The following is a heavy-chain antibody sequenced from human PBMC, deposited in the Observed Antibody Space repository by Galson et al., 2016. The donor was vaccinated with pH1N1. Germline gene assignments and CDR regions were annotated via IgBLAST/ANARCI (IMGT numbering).Heavy chain of an antibody. CDR1: GFSFHDYT. D-gene: IGHD3-16*01. Sequence: SLRLSCAASGFSFHDYTMHWVRQSPGKGLEWVSLVHWDGTSTYYADYVRGRFTVSRDNSKNSLYLQMNSRRSEDTALYYCAKEIQRGSYGMDVWGRGTTVTVAS. J-gene: IGHJ6*02. CDR2: VHWDGTST. V-gene: IGHV3-43*01. CDR3: AKEIQRGSYGMDV.